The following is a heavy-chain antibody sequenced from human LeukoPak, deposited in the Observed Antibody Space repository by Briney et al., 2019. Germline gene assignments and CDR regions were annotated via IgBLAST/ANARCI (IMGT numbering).Heavy chain of an antibody. Sequence: SETLSLTCTVSGGSLSSYYWIWIRQPAGKGLEWIGRFYTSGSTNYNTSLKSRVTISVNTSKNQFSLKLSSVTAADTAVYYCARDNYGVRPYYYYGMDVWGQGTTVTVSS. J-gene: IGHJ6*02. CDR1: GGSLSSYY. CDR2: FYTSGST. D-gene: IGHD4-17*01. CDR3: ARDNYGVRPYYYYGMDV. V-gene: IGHV4-4*07.